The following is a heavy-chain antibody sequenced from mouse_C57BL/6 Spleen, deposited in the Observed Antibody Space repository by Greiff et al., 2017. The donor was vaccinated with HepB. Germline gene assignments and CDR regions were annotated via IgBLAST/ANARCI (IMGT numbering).Heavy chain of an antibody. Sequence: EVKVVDSGGGLVQSGRSLRLSCATSGFTFSDFYMEWVRQAPGKGLEWIAASRNKANDYTTEYSASVKGRFIVSRDTSQSILYLQMNALRAEDTAIYYCARDADYGSSYGYWGQGTTLTVSS. D-gene: IGHD1-1*01. V-gene: IGHV7-1*01. J-gene: IGHJ2*01. CDR2: SRNKANDYTT. CDR1: GFTFSDFY. CDR3: ARDADYGSSYGY.